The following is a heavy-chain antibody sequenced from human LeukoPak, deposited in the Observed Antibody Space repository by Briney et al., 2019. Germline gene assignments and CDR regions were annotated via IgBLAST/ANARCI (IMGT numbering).Heavy chain of an antibody. D-gene: IGHD6-19*01. Sequence: SETLSLTCTVSGGSISSSSYYWGWIRQPPGKGLEWIGSIYYSGSTYYNPSLKGRVTISVDTSKNQFSLKLSSVTAADTAVYYCARVAGNFDYWGQGTLVTVSS. CDR3: ARVAGNFDY. V-gene: IGHV4-39*07. CDR1: GGSISSSSYY. J-gene: IGHJ4*02. CDR2: IYYSGST.